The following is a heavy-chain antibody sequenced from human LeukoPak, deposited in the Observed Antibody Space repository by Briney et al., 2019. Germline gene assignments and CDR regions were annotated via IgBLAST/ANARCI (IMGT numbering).Heavy chain of an antibody. V-gene: IGHV3-30-3*01. D-gene: IGHD1-26*01. Sequence: PGGSLRLSCAASGFTFSDYYMSWIRQAPGKGLEWVAVISYDGSNTNYADSVKGRFTISRDNSKNTLYLQLNSLRPEDTAVYYCARDSPKVRAPMTFFYYFDYWGQGTLVTVSS. CDR2: ISYDGSNT. CDR1: GFTFSDYY. J-gene: IGHJ4*02. CDR3: ARDSPKVRAPMTFFYYFDY.